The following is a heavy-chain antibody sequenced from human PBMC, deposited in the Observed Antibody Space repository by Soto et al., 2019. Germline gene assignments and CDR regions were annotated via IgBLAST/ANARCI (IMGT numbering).Heavy chain of an antibody. Sequence: ASVKVSCKDSGYTFTSSGLSWVRQAPGQGLEWMGWISTHNGNTKYEQRFQDRVTMTIDTSTSAAYMELRSLRSDDTAMYYCARAGEIPYYYYGMDVWGQGTTVTVSS. J-gene: IGHJ6*02. CDR3: ARAGEIPYYYYGMDV. V-gene: IGHV1-18*01. CDR1: GYTFTSSG. CDR2: ISTHNGNT. D-gene: IGHD3-10*01.